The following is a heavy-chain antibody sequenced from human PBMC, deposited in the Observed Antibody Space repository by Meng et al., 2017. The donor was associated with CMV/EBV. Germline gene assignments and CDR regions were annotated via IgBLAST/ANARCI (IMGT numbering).Heavy chain of an antibody. CDR1: GYTFTSYD. CDR3: ARDRNSEELVNAFDI. Sequence: ASVKVSCKASGYTFTSYDINWVRQATGQGFEWMGWMNPNSGNTGYAQKFQGRVTMTRNTSISTAYMELSSLRSEDTAVYYCARDRNSEELVNAFDIWGQGTMVTVSS. V-gene: IGHV1-8*01. CDR2: MNPNSGNT. D-gene: IGHD6-13*01. J-gene: IGHJ3*02.